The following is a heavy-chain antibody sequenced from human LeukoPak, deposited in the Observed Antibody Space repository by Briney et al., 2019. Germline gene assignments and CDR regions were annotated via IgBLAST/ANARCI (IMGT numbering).Heavy chain of an antibody. J-gene: IGHJ1*01. CDR3: ASMYFSQYLQH. CDR1: GFTVNSNY. V-gene: IGHV3-53*01. CDR2: IYSGGST. Sequence: GGSLRLSCASSGFTVNSNYMSWVRQAPGKGLEWVSVIYSGGSTYYADSVKGRFTISRDNSKNTLYLQMNSLRAEDTAVYYCASMYFSQYLQHWGQGTLVTVSS. D-gene: IGHD2-8*01.